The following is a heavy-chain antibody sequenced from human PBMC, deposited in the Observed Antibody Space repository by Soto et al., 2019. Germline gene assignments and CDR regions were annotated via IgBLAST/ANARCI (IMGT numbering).Heavy chain of an antibody. V-gene: IGHV1-18*01. CDR1: GYTFTSYG. D-gene: IGHD3-22*01. Sequence: QVQLVQSGAEVKKPGASVKVSCKASGYTFTSYGISWVRQAPGQGLEWMGWISAYNGNTNYAPKLQGRVTMTTDTATSKAYMELRSLRSDDTAVYYCAREDYYYDSSGSDYWGQGALVTVSS. CDR2: ISAYNGNT. J-gene: IGHJ4*02. CDR3: AREDYYYDSSGSDY.